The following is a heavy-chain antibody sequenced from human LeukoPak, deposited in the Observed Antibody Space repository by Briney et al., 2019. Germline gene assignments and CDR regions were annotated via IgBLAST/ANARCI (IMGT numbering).Heavy chain of an antibody. D-gene: IGHD2-2*02. CDR1: GFIVSDYY. CDR2: ISSTNSKTYT. V-gene: IGHV3-11*06. CDR3: ARGIHKTFCTRSSCHINWFDP. J-gene: IGHJ5*02. Sequence: GGSLRLSCVASGFIVSDYYMSWIRQAPGKGLEWLSYISSTNSKTYTNYADSVKGRFTISRDNAKNSLYLQMNTLRAEDTAVYYCARGIHKTFCTRSSCHINWFDPWGQGTLVTVSS.